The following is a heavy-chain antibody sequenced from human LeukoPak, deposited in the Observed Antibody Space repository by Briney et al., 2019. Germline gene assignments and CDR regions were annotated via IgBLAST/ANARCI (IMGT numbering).Heavy chain of an antibody. CDR1: GFAFSHYG. V-gene: IGHV3-33*01. CDR2: MWNDGTNK. CDR3: ARGIGYFDY. J-gene: IGHJ4*02. Sequence: GTSLRLSCEASGFAFSHYGMHWVRQAPGKGLEWLALMWNDGTNKDYADSVKGRFTISRDNSKNTLFLQMDSLRAEDTAVYYCARGIGYFDYWGQGTLVTVSS. D-gene: IGHD2/OR15-2a*01.